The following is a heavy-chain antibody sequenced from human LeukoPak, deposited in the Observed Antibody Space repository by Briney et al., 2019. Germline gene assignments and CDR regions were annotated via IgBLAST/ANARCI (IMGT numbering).Heavy chain of an antibody. CDR2: ISVEGESA. CDR1: GFSVSTSG. J-gene: IGHJ4*02. CDR3: AQGYSSGWYPH. Sequence: GRSLRLSCAASGFSVSTSGMSWVRQAQGKGLQTISAISVEGESAYYADSVKGRFTISRDNSKNTLYLQMNSLRVEDTAVYYCAQGYSSGWYPHWGQGSLVSVSS. D-gene: IGHD6-19*01. V-gene: IGHV3-23*01.